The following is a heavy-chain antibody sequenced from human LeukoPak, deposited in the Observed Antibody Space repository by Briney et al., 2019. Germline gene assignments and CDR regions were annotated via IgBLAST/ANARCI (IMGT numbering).Heavy chain of an antibody. Sequence: GGSLRLSCAASRFTFSSYSMNWVRQAPGKGLEWVSSISSSSSYIYYADSVKGRFTISRDNAKNSLYLQMNSLRAEDTAVYYCASAGYSSSLGAFDIWGQGTMVTVSS. D-gene: IGHD6-13*01. J-gene: IGHJ3*02. CDR3: ASAGYSSSLGAFDI. CDR2: ISSSSSYI. V-gene: IGHV3-21*01. CDR1: RFTFSSYS.